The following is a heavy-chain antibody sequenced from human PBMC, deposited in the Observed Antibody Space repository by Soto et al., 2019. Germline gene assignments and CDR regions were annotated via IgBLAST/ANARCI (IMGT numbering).Heavy chain of an antibody. Sequence: QVQLQESGPGLVKPSQTLSLTCTVSGGSISSGGYYWSWIRQHPGKGLEWIGYIYYSGSTYYNPSLKSGVTLSVDTSKNQFSLKLSSVPAADTAVYYCARVFLYSYGPEAGGGFDYWGQGTLVTVSS. CDR3: ARVFLYSYGPEAGGGFDY. J-gene: IGHJ4*02. CDR2: IYYSGST. V-gene: IGHV4-31*03. D-gene: IGHD5-18*01. CDR1: GGSISSGGYY.